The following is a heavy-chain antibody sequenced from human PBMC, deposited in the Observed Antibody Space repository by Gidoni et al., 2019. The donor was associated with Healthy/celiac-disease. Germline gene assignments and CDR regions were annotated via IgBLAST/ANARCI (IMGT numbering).Heavy chain of an antibody. J-gene: IGHJ3*02. CDR3: ARHVKRVAVDAFDI. Sequence: QLQLQESDPGLLKPSATLSLTCTVSGGSISSSSYYWGWIRQPPGKGLEWIGSIYYSGSTYYNPSLKSRVTISVDTSKNQFSLKLSSVTAADTAVYYCARHVKRVAVDAFDIWGQGTMVTVSS. CDR2: IYYSGST. V-gene: IGHV4-39*01. CDR1: GGSISSSSYY. D-gene: IGHD6-19*01.